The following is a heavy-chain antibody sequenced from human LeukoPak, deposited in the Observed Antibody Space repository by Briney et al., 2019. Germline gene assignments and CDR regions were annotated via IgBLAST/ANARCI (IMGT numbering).Heavy chain of an antibody. CDR3: ARDPRGPTGYDSSGRDTFDS. CDR1: GFTFSNYA. Sequence: GGSLRLSCAASGFTFSNYAMHWVRQAPGKGLEWVGVIFYDGSMKYYADSVKGRFTISRDNSKNTLYLQMNGLRAEDTAVYYCARDPRGPTGYDSSGRDTFDSWGQGTLVTVSS. CDR2: IFYDGSMK. V-gene: IGHV3-30*04. J-gene: IGHJ4*02. D-gene: IGHD3-22*01.